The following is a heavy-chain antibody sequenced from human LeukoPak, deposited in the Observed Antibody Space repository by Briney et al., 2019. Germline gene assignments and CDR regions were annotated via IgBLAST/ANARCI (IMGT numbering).Heavy chain of an antibody. CDR3: ASYDFWSSMNAFDI. CDR1: GGSISSGSYY. J-gene: IGHJ3*02. V-gene: IGHV4-61*02. D-gene: IGHD3-3*01. CDR2: IYTSGST. Sequence: ASETLSLTCTVSGGSISSGSYYWSWIRQPAGKGLEWIGRIYTSGSTDYNPSLKSRVTISVDTSKNQFSLKLSSVTAADTAVYYCASYDFWSSMNAFDIWGQGTMVTVSS.